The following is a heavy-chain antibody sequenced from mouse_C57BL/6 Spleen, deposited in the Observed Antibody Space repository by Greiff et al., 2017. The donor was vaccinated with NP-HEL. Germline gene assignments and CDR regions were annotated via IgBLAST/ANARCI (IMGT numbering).Heavy chain of an antibody. J-gene: IGHJ2*01. Sequence: EVKLMESGPELVKPGASVKMSCKASGYTFTDYNMHWVKQSHGKSLEWIGYINPNNGGTSYNQKFKGKATLTVNKSSSTAYMELRSLTSEDSAVYYCARRDYGSSLLDYWGQGTTLTVSS. D-gene: IGHD1-1*01. V-gene: IGHV1-22*01. CDR3: ARRDYGSSLLDY. CDR1: GYTFTDYN. CDR2: INPNNGGT.